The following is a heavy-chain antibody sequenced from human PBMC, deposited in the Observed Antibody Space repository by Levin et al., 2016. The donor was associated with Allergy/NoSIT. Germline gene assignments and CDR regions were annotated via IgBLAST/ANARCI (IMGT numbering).Heavy chain of an antibody. V-gene: IGHV3-15*01. CDR3: ATDHGGWDANIDY. D-gene: IGHD6-19*01. CDR1: GFTFSNAW. Sequence: GGSLRLSCAASGFTFSNAWMRWVRQAPGKGLEWVGRIKSKSDGGATDYAAPVKGRFSISRDDSKNTLYLQMNSLKTEDTAVYYCATDHGGWDANIDYWGQGTLVTVSS. CDR2: IKSKSDGGAT. J-gene: IGHJ4*02.